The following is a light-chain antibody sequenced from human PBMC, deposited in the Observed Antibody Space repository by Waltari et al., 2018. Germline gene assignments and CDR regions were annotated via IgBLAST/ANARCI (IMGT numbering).Light chain of an antibody. V-gene: IGKV3-11*01. J-gene: IGKJ4*01. Sequence: EIVLTQSPATLPLSPGEGATLSCRASQSVSTYLAWYQQKPGQAPRLLIYDASNRATGIPARFSGSGSGTDFTLTISSLEPEDFAVYYCQHRASWPLTFGGGTKVEIK. CDR2: DAS. CDR3: QHRASWPLT. CDR1: QSVSTY.